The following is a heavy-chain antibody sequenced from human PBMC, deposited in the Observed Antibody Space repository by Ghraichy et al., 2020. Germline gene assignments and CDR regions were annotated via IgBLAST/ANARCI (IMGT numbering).Heavy chain of an antibody. Sequence: SETLSLTCTVSGGSISSSSYYWGWIRQPPGKGLEWIGSIYYSGSTYYNPSLKSRVTISVDTSKNQFSLKLSSVTAADTAVYYCARLRYSAVYGWGQGTLVTVSS. D-gene: IGHD2-15*01. CDR2: IYYSGST. V-gene: IGHV4-39*01. J-gene: IGHJ4*02. CDR3: ARLRYSAVYG. CDR1: GGSISSSSYY.